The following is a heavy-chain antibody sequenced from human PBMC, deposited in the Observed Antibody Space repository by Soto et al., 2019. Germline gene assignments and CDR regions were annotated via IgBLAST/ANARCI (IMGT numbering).Heavy chain of an antibody. V-gene: IGHV1-18*01. D-gene: IGHD3-9*01. Sequence: ASVKVSCKASGYTFTSYGISWVRQAPGQGLEWMGWISAYNGNTNYAQKLQGRFTMTTDTSTSTAYMELRSLRSDDTAVYYCARALLRDLQFDYWGQGTLVTVSS. CDR2: ISAYNGNT. CDR3: ARALLRDLQFDY. J-gene: IGHJ4*02. CDR1: GYTFTSYG.